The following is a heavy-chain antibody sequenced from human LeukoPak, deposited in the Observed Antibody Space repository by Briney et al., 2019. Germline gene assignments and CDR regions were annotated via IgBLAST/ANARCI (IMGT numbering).Heavy chain of an antibody. Sequence: SSETLSLTCAVYGGSFSGYYWSWIRQPPGKELEWIGEINHSGSTNYNPSLKSRVTISVDTSKNQFSLKLSSVTAADTAVYYCARGRSVVVVAARFDYWGQGTLVTVSS. CDR2: INHSGST. D-gene: IGHD2-15*01. CDR1: GGSFSGYY. CDR3: ARGRSVVVVAARFDY. V-gene: IGHV4-34*01. J-gene: IGHJ4*02.